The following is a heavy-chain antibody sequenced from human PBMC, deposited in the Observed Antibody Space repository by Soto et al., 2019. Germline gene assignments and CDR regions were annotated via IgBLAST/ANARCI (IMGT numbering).Heavy chain of an antibody. CDR3: ARHRVPSVYDPIPGCFDS. V-gene: IGHV4-59*08. D-gene: IGHD5-12*01. CDR1: GGSISSYY. CDR2: IYYSGST. J-gene: IGHJ4*02. Sequence: SETLSLTCTISGGSISSYYWSWLRQPPGKGLEWIGYIYYSGSTNHNPSLKSRVTLSVDTSQDQFSLKLTSVTAADTAVYYCARHRVPSVYDPIPGCFDSWGQGILVTVSS.